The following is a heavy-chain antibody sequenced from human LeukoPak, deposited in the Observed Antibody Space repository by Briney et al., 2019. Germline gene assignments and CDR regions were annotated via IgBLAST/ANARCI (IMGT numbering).Heavy chain of an antibody. Sequence: GSLRLSCAASGFTFSSYGMHWVRQAPGKGLEWVAFIRYDGSNKYYADSVKGRFTISRDNSKNTLYLQMNSLRAEDTAVYYCAKGHTVVTPVVGYWGQGTLVTVSS. J-gene: IGHJ4*02. CDR3: AKGHTVVTPVVGY. D-gene: IGHD4-23*01. CDR2: IRYDGSNK. CDR1: GFTFSSYG. V-gene: IGHV3-30*02.